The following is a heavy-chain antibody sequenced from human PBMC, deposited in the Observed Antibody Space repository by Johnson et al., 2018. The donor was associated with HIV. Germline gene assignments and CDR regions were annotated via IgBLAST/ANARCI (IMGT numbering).Heavy chain of an antibody. Sequence: VQLVESGGGVVQPGGSLRLSCAASGFTFSSYGMHWVRQAPGKGLQWVAFIRYDGSNKYYADSVKGRFTISRDNSKNTLYLQMNSLRAGDTAVYYCAKDATLQDGTGDFDIWGRDNGNRLF. V-gene: IGHV3-30*02. D-gene: IGHD1-1*01. CDR2: IRYDGSNK. CDR3: AKDATLQDGTGDFDI. J-gene: IGHJ3*02. CDR1: GFTFSSYG.